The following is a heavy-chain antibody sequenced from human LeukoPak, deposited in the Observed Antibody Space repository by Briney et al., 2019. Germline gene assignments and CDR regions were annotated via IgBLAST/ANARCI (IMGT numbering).Heavy chain of an antibody. Sequence: GESLKISCKASGYSFTSYWIGWVRQMPERRLEWMEIIYPGDYNTRYSPSFQGQVTISADKSISTAYLQWSSLKASDTAMYYCARQTYYYDSSGYYSYAFDIWGQGTMVTVSS. CDR2: IYPGDYNT. CDR1: GYSFTSYW. D-gene: IGHD3-22*01. J-gene: IGHJ3*02. V-gene: IGHV5-51*01. CDR3: ARQTYYYDSSGYYSYAFDI.